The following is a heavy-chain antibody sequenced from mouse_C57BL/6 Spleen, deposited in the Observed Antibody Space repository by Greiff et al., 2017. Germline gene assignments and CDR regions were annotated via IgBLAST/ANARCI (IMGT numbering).Heavy chain of an antibody. D-gene: IGHD2-3*01. CDR3: AREEIYDGYPDWFAY. Sequence: QVQLQQSGAELVKPGASVKISCKASGYAFSSYWMNWVKQRPGKGLEWIGQIYPGDGDTNYNGKFKGKATLTADKSSSTAYMQLSSLTSEDSAVYFCAREEIYDGYPDWFAYWGQGTLVTVSA. V-gene: IGHV1-80*01. CDR1: GYAFSSYW. J-gene: IGHJ3*01. CDR2: IYPGDGDT.